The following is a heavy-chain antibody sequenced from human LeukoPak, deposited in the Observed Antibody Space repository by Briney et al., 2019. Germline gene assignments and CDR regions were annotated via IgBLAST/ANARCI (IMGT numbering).Heavy chain of an antibody. Sequence: GRSLRLSCAASGFTFSSYAMHWVRQAPGKGLEWVAVISYDGSNKYYADSVKGRFTISRDNSKNTLYLQMNSLRAEDTAVYYCARRGTSSSWGLYYFDYRGQGTLVTVSS. V-gene: IGHV3-30*01. CDR1: GFTFSSYA. J-gene: IGHJ4*02. D-gene: IGHD6-13*01. CDR3: ARRGTSSSWGLYYFDY. CDR2: ISYDGSNK.